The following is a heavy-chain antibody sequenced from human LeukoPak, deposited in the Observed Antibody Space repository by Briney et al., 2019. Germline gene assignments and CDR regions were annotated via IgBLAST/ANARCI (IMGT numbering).Heavy chain of an antibody. V-gene: IGHV4-30-2*01. D-gene: IGHD1-26*01. Sequence: SQTLSLTCTVSGGSISSGGYYWSWIRQPPGKGLEWIGYIYHSGSTYYNPSLKSRVTISVDRSKDQFSLKLSSVTAADTAVYYCAREGGGSGSYDYWGQGTLVTVSS. J-gene: IGHJ4*02. CDR3: AREGGGSGSYDY. CDR1: GGSISSGGYY. CDR2: IYHSGST.